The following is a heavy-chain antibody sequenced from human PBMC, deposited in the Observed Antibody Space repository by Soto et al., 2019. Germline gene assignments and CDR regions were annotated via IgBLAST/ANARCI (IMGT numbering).Heavy chain of an antibody. J-gene: IGHJ4*02. CDR1: GFVFKNYA. D-gene: IGHD4-17*01. Sequence: GSLRLSCAASGFVFKNYAMHWVRQAPGKGLEWVAVISYDGSHNYYADSVKGRFTISRENSKKNLYLQMSSLGAEDSAVYYCARENYGAFYFDYWGQGTLVTVYS. CDR3: ARENYGAFYFDY. V-gene: IGHV3-30*03. CDR2: ISYDGSHN.